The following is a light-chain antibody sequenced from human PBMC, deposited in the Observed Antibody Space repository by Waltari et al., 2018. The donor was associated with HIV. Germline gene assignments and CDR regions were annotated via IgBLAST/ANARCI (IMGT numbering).Light chain of an antibody. CDR1: SSNVQINS. CDR3: ACWDDSLPGPV. J-gene: IGLJ1*01. Sequence: QSVLTQPLSVSGAPGQRVEISCSGSSSNVQINSVYWYQQFPGTAPKLVPHEDAQRPSGIPDRFSGSKSGTSASLVISVLHSDDEADYYCACWDDSLPGPVFGTGTTVTVL. V-gene: IGLV1-44*01. CDR2: EDA.